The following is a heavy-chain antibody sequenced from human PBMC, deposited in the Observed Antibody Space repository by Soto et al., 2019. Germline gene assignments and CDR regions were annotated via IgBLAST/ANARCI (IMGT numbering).Heavy chain of an antibody. CDR3: ARRSSSAQGDYYGMDV. D-gene: IGHD6-13*01. CDR1: GGSISSRSYY. Sequence: PSETLSLTCTVSGGSISSRSYYWGWIRQPPGKGLEWIGSIYYSGSTYYNPSLKSRVTISVDTSKNQFSLKLSSVTAADTAVYYCARRSSSAQGDYYGMDVWGQGTTVTVSS. J-gene: IGHJ6*02. V-gene: IGHV4-39*01. CDR2: IYYSGST.